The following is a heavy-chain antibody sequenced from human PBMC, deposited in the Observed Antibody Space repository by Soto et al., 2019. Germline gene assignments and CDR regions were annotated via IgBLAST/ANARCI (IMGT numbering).Heavy chain of an antibody. Sequence: QVQLVQSGAEVQKPGSSVNVSCKASGDTPSTYAISWVRQAPGQGLEWMGGIIPILGTPNYAQRSQGRITISADTATRTTYMELNSVTSDDTAVFYCAILGLDVDSWGQGTLVIVSS. CDR1: GDTPSTYA. CDR2: IIPILGTP. V-gene: IGHV1-69*14. CDR3: AILGLDVDS. D-gene: IGHD3-16*01. J-gene: IGHJ4*02.